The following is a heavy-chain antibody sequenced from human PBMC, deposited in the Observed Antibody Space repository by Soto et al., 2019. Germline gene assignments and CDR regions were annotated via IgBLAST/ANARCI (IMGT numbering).Heavy chain of an antibody. Sequence: QVQLVQSGAEVKKPGASVKVSCKASGYTFTGYYMHWVRQAPGQGLEWMGWINPNSGGTNYAQKFQGWVSITGDTSISTAYMGLSRLRSDDAAVYLCARESWGQAGMDVGGQGTTVTVSS. D-gene: IGHD3-16*01. V-gene: IGHV1-2*04. CDR2: INPNSGGT. J-gene: IGHJ6*02. CDR1: GYTFTGYY. CDR3: ARESWGQAGMDV.